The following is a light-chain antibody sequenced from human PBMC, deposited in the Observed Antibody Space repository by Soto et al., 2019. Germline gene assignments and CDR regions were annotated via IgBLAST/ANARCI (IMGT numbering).Light chain of an antibody. J-gene: IGLJ2*01. CDR1: SSNIGAGYD. CDR3: LSFDSSLSVV. CDR2: GNT. Sequence: QSVLTQPPSASRAPGQRVTISCTGSSSNIGAGYDVHWYQQLPGRAPKLLIYGNTNRPSGVPDRFSGSKSGTSASLAITGLQAEDEADYYCLSFDSSLSVVFGGGTKLTVL. V-gene: IGLV1-40*01.